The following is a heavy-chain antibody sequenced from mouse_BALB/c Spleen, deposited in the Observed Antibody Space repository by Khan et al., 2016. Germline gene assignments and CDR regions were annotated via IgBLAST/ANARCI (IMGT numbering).Heavy chain of an antibody. J-gene: IGHJ3*01. CDR3: ARERLRRGFAY. CDR1: GFTFSDYY. CDR2: ISDGGSYT. Sequence: EVELVESGGGLVKPGGSLKLSCAASGFTFSDYYMYWVRQTPEKRLEWVATISDGGSYTYYPDSVKGRFTISRDNAKNNLYLQMSSLKSEDTAMXYCARERLRRGFAYWGQGTLVTVSA. V-gene: IGHV5-4*02. D-gene: IGHD2-4*01.